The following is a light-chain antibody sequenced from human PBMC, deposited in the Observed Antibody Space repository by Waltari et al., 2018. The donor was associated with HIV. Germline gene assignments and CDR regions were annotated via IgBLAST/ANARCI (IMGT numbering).Light chain of an antibody. CDR1: QIVQHF. J-gene: IGKJ4*01. CDR2: DAS. V-gene: IGKV3-11*01. Sequence: EIVLTQSPATLSLSPGDRATLSCRANQIVQHFLVWYQQKPGQPPRLLVYDASKRATGISPRFSGSGSGTDFTLSISSLEPEDFALYFCQQRISWPPTFGGGTRVEV. CDR3: QQRISWPPT.